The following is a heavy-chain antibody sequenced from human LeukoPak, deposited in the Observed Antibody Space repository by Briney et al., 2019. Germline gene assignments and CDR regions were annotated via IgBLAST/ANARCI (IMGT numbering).Heavy chain of an antibody. J-gene: IGHJ4*02. Sequence: PGGSLRLSCTASGFTFSSYAMGWVRQAPGKGLEWFSIITGTGGSTYYADSVKGRFTISRDNSKNTLSLQMNSLRAADTAVYYCAKAHIGSGSVYYFDYWGQGTLVTVSS. CDR1: GFTFSSYA. V-gene: IGHV3-23*01. CDR2: ITGTGGST. CDR3: AKAHIGSGSVYYFDY. D-gene: IGHD3-10*01.